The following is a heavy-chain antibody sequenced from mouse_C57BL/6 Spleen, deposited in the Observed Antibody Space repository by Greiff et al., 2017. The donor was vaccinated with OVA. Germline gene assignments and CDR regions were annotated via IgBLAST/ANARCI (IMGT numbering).Heavy chain of an antibody. CDR1: GFNIKDYY. D-gene: IGHD2-3*01. V-gene: IGHV14-1*01. J-gene: IGHJ2*01. Sequence: VQLKESGAELVRPGASVKLSCTASGFNIKDYYMHWVKQRPEQGLEWIGRIDPEDGDTDYAPKFKGKATMTGDTSSNTAYLQLSSLTSEATAVYYCTTGGDGYFDYWGQGTTLTVSS. CDR2: IDPEDGDT. CDR3: TTGGDGYFDY.